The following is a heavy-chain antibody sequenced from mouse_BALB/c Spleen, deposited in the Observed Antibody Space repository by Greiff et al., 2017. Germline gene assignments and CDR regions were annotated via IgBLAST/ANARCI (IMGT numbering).Heavy chain of an antibody. CDR3: ARAYRYDDYAMDY. CDR2: IWGDGST. Sequence: VKVVESGPGLVAPSQSLSITCTVSGFSLTGYGVNWVRQPPGKGLEWLGMIWGDGSTDYNSALKSRLSISKDNSKSQVFLKMNSLQTDDTARYYCARAYRYDDYAMDYWGQGTSVTVSS. J-gene: IGHJ4*01. D-gene: IGHD2-14*01. V-gene: IGHV2-6-7*01. CDR1: GFSLTGYG.